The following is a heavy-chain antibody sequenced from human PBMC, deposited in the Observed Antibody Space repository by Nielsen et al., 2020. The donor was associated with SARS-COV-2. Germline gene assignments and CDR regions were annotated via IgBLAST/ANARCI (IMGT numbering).Heavy chain of an antibody. CDR3: AHRDIVALNTSSFWFDP. J-gene: IGHJ5*02. Sequence: TLSLTCTVSGGSISTYYWSWIRQSPGKALEWLALIYWNGDKRYSPSLESRLTITKDTSKNQVVLRMTNMGPVDTGTYYCAHRDIVALNTSSFWFDPWGQGTLVTVSS. D-gene: IGHD5-12*01. CDR2: IYWNGDK. V-gene: IGHV2-5*01. CDR1: GGSISTYY.